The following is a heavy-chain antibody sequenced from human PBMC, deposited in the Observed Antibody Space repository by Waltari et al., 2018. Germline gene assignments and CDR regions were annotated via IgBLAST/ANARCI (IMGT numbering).Heavy chain of an antibody. CDR2: IWYDGSNK. V-gene: IGHV3-30*18. D-gene: IGHD2-21*02. J-gene: IGHJ4*02. CDR1: GFPCSSYG. Sequence: QVQLVESGGGVVQPGRSLRLSCAASGFPCSSYGTNWVRQVPGKGLEWVAVIWYDGSNKYYADSVKGRFTISRDNSKNTLYLQMNSLRAEDTAMYYCAKGPHVVTWSGSFDYWGQGTLVTVSS. CDR3: AKGPHVVTWSGSFDY.